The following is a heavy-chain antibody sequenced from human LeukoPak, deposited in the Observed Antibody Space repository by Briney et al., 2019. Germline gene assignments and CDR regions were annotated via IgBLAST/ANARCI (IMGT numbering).Heavy chain of an antibody. D-gene: IGHD1-26*01. V-gene: IGHV1-18*01. CDR1: GYTFTSYG. J-gene: IGHJ3*02. CDR2: ISAYNGNT. CDR3: ARDRPFNRWELPYDAFDI. Sequence: GASVKVSCKASGYTFTSYGISWVRQAPGQGLEWMGWISAYNGNTNHAQKLQGRVTMTTDTSTSTAYMELRSLRSDDTAVYYCARDRPFNRWELPYDAFDIWGQGTMVTVSS.